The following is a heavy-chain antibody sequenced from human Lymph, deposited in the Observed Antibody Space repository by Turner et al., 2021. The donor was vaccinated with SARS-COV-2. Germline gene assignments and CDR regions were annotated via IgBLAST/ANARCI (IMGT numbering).Heavy chain of an antibody. J-gene: IGHJ6*02. V-gene: IGHV3-53*02. CDR1: GIIVSRNY. Sequence: VQLVATGGGLIQPGGSLRLSCAASGIIVSRNYMNWVRQAPGKGLEWVSVIYSGGTTYYADSVKSRFTISRDNSKNTLYLQMNSLRVEDTAVYYCARDLGTYGMDVWGQGTTVTVSS. D-gene: IGHD6-13*01. CDR3: ARDLGTYGMDV. CDR2: IYSGGTT.